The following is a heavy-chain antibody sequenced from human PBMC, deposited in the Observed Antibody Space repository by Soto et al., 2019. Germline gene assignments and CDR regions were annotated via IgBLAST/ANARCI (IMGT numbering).Heavy chain of an antibody. D-gene: IGHD4-4*01. J-gene: IGHJ6*02. CDR2: IYHSGST. CDR1: GGSISSGGYS. Sequence: SETLSLTCAVSGGSISSGGYSWSWIRQPPGKGLEWIGYIYHSGSTYYNPSLKSRVTISVDRSKNQFSLKLSSVTAADTAVYYCARSHVTRGYYGMDVWGQGTTVIVSS. V-gene: IGHV4-30-2*01. CDR3: ARSHVTRGYYGMDV.